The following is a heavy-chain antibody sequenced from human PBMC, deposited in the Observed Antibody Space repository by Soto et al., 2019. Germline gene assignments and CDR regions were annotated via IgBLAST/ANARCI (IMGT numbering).Heavy chain of an antibody. V-gene: IGHV3-21*01. CDR1: GFTFSTYW. CDR2: ISSSSSYI. J-gene: IGHJ6*02. CDR3: ARVADGGNPGGMDV. D-gene: IGHD2-15*01. Sequence: PGGSLRLSCAASGFTFSTYWMHWIRQAPGKGLEWVSSISSSSSYIYYADSVKGRFTISRDNAKNSLYLQMNSLRAEDTAVYYCARVADGGNPGGMDVWGQGTTVTVSS.